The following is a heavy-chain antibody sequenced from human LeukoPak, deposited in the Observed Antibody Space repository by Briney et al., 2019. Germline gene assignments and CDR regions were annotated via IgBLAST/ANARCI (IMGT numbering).Heavy chain of an antibody. J-gene: IGHJ6*02. Sequence: ESLRLSCAASGFAFSSYSMSWVRQPPGKGLEWIGEINHSGSTNYNPSLKSRVTISVDTSKNQFSLKLSSVTAADTAVYYCARNRKLRASNTAMVIGRYYYYYGMDVWGQGTTVTVSS. D-gene: IGHD5-18*01. V-gene: IGHV4-34*01. CDR1: GFAFSSYS. CDR2: INHSGST. CDR3: ARNRKLRASNTAMVIGRYYYYYGMDV.